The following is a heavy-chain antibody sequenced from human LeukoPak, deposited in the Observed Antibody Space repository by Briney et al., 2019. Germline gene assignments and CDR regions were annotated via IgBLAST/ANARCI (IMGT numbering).Heavy chain of an antibody. D-gene: IGHD6-25*01. CDR2: ISYLGDDQ. V-gene: IGHV3-30*18. CDR1: GFTFSSYG. J-gene: IGHJ6*02. CDR3: AKDRSSGPHYYYGMDV. Sequence: GGSLRLSCAASGFTFSSYGMHWVRQAPGKGLEWVAAISYLGDDQFYAESVKGRFTISRDNSNKMVFLQMNSLRGEDTAVYYCAKDRSSGPHYYYGMDVWGRGTTVIVSS.